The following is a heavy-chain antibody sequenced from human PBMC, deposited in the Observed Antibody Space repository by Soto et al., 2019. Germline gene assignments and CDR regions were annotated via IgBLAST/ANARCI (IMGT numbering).Heavy chain of an antibody. CDR1: GDSVSSNSAA. V-gene: IGHV6-1*01. CDR3: ARESIRYDSSGYRDDYFDY. CDR2: TYYRSKWYN. D-gene: IGHD3-22*01. J-gene: IGHJ4*02. Sequence: SQTLSLTCAISGDSVSSNSAAWNWIRQSPSRGLEWLGRTYYRSKWYNDYAVSVKSRITINPDTSKNQFSLQLNSVTPEDTAVYYCARESIRYDSSGYRDDYFDYWGQGTLVTVSS.